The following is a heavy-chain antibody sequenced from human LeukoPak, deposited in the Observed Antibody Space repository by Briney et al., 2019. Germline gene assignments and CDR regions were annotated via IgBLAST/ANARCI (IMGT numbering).Heavy chain of an antibody. Sequence: SVKVSCTASGGTFSSYAINWMRQAPGQGLEWMGGIIPIFDTANIAQNFQGRVTIAADDSTSTAYMDLSSLRFEDTAVYYCASYDSGNYNFDNWGQGTLVTVSS. CDR1: GGTFSSYA. J-gene: IGHJ4*02. CDR3: ASYDSGNYNFDN. CDR2: IIPIFDTA. V-gene: IGHV1-69*01. D-gene: IGHD3-22*01.